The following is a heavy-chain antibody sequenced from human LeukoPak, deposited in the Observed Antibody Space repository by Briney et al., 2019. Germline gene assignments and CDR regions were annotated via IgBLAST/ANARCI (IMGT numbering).Heavy chain of an antibody. V-gene: IGHV4-34*01. CDR1: GGSFSGYY. J-gene: IGHJ3*02. CDR3: ARGQPVAATAFDI. CDR2: INHSGST. D-gene: IGHD6-13*01. Sequence: SETLSLTCAVYGGSFSGYYWSWIRQPPGKGLEWIGEINHSGSTNYNPSLKSRVTISVDTSKNQFSLKLSSVTAADTAVYYCARGQPVAATAFDIWGQGTMVTVSS.